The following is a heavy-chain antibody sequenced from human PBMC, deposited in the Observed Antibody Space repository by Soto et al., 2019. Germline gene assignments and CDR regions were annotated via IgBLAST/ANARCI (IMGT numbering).Heavy chain of an antibody. CDR3: ARDRLSGYDSSGYFDY. V-gene: IGHV1-69*13. J-gene: IGHJ4*02. Sequence: SVKVSCKASGGTFSSYAISWVRQAPGQGLEWMGGIIPIFDTADYAQKFQGRVTITADESTSTAYMELSSLRSEDTAVYYCARDRLSGYDSSGYFDYWGQGTLVTVSS. CDR1: GGTFSSYA. D-gene: IGHD3-22*01. CDR2: IIPIFDTA.